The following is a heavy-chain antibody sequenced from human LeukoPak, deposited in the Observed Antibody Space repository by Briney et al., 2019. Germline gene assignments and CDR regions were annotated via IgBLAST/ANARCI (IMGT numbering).Heavy chain of an antibody. CDR3: ARLSSIAAGFDY. CDR1: GGSISSSSYY. Sequence: SETLSLTCTVSGGSISSSSYYWGWLRQPPGKGLEWIGSIYYSGSTYYNPSLKSRVTISVDTSKNQFSLKLSSVTAADTAVYYCARLSSIAAGFDYWGQGTLVTVSS. D-gene: IGHD6-6*01. V-gene: IGHV4-39*01. CDR2: IYYSGST. J-gene: IGHJ4*02.